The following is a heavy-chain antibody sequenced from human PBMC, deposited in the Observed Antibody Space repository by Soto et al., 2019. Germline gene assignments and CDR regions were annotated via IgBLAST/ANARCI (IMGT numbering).Heavy chain of an antibody. CDR3: PKDYSSGWYFDY. CDR2: ISNNGRST. V-gene: IGHV3-23*01. D-gene: IGHD6-19*01. J-gene: IGHJ4*02. CDR1: GFTFTIYA. Sequence: EVQLLESGGGLVQPGGSLRLSCAASGFTFTIYAMTWVRQAPGKGLEWVSSISNNGRSTDYADSMKGRFTISRDNSKNTLYLQMNSRRAEDTAVYYCPKDYSSGWYFDYWGQGTLVTVSS.